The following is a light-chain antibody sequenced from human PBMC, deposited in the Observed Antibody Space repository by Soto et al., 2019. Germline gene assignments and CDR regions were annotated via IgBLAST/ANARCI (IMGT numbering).Light chain of an antibody. Sequence: QSALTQPPSASGTPGQTVTISCSGGSSNIGSNYVYWYQQLSGTAPRLIIYSNDQRSSGVPDRFSGSRSGTSASLAISGLRSEDEADYYCAAWDDTLGGVFGGGTKLPVL. CDR1: SSNIGSNY. V-gene: IGLV1-47*02. J-gene: IGLJ3*02. CDR3: AAWDDTLGGV. CDR2: SND.